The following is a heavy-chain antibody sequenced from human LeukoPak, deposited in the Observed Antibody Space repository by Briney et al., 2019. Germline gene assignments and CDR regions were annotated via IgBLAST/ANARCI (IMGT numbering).Heavy chain of an antibody. Sequence: SQTLSLTCTVSGGSISSGSYYWSWIRQPAGKGLEWIGHIYTSGSTKYNPSLKSRVTISADTSKNQFSLKLSSVTATDTAVYYCARDFVIAATTEYFQYWGQGTLVTVSS. CDR2: IYTSGST. D-gene: IGHD6-13*01. J-gene: IGHJ1*01. CDR3: ARDFVIAATTEYFQY. CDR1: GGSISSGSYY. V-gene: IGHV4-61*09.